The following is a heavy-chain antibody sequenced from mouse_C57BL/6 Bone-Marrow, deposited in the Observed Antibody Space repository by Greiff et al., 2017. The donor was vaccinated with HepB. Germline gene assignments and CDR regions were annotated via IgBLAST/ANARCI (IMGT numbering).Heavy chain of an antibody. Sequence: EVQGVESGGGLVKPGGSLKLSCAASGFTFSSYAMSWVRQTPEKRLEWVATISDGGSYTYYPDNVKGRFTISRDNAKNNLYLQMSHLKSEDTAMYYCAREGPTVVATDYWGQGTTLTVSS. CDR1: GFTFSSYA. CDR3: AREGPTVVATDY. D-gene: IGHD1-1*01. J-gene: IGHJ2*01. V-gene: IGHV5-4*01. CDR2: ISDGGSYT.